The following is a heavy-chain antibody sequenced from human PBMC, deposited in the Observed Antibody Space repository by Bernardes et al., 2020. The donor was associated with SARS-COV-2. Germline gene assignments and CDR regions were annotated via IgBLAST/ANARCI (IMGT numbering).Heavy chain of an antibody. D-gene: IGHD1-26*01. CDR1: GGSISSYY. Sequence: SETLSLTCTVSGGSISSYYWSWIRQPPGKGLEWIGYIYYSGSTNYNPSLKSRVTISVDTSKNQFSLKLSSVTAADTAVYYCARGSPKWELLSYWGQGTLVTVSS. J-gene: IGHJ4*02. CDR3: ARGSPKWELLSY. CDR2: IYYSGST. V-gene: IGHV4-59*01.